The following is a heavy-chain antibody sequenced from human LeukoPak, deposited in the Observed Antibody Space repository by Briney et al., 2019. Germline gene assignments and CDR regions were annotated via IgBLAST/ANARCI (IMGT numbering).Heavy chain of an antibody. CDR2: ISYDGSNK. Sequence: GGSLRLSCAASGFTFSSYAMHWVRQAPGKGLEWVAVISYDGSNKYYADSVKGRFTISRDNSKNTLYLQMNSLRAEDTAVYYCARDFRVGASNSAGMDVWAQGTTVTVSS. CDR1: GFTFSSYA. D-gene: IGHD4-11*01. J-gene: IGHJ6*02. CDR3: ARDFRVGASNSAGMDV. V-gene: IGHV3-30-3*01.